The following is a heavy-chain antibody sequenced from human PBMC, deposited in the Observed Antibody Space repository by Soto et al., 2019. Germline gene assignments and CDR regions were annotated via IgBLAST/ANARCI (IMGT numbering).Heavy chain of an antibody. J-gene: IGHJ6*02. CDR2: IYYSGST. Sequence: QVQLQESGPGLVKPSETLSLTCTVSGGSISSYYWSWIRQPPGKGLEWIGYIYYSGSTNYNPSLKSRVTISVDTSKNQFSLKLSSVTAADTAVYYCARADYGDYVVYGMDVWGQGTTVTVSS. D-gene: IGHD4-17*01. V-gene: IGHV4-59*01. CDR3: ARADYGDYVVYGMDV. CDR1: GGSISSYY.